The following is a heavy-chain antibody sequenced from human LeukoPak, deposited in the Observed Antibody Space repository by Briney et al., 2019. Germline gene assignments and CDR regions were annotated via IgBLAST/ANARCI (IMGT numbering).Heavy chain of an antibody. CDR2: ISYDGSNK. CDR3: KAVVPAVHRGLDY. CDR1: GFTFSSYG. J-gene: IGHJ4*02. Sequence: PGRSLRLSCAASGFTFSSYGMHWVRQAPGKGLEWVAVISYDGSNKYYADSVKGRFTISRDNSKNTLYLQMNSLRAEDTAVYYCKAVVPAVHRGLDYWGQGTLVTVSS. V-gene: IGHV3-30*03. D-gene: IGHD2-2*01.